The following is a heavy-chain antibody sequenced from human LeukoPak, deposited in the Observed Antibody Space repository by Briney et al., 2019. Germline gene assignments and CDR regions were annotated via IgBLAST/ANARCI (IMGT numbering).Heavy chain of an antibody. CDR3: ARTFHCGGDCYPFDY. Sequence: SVKVSCKASGGTFSSYAISWVRQAPGQGLEWMGGIIPIFGTANYAQKFQGRVTITTDKSTSTAYMELSSLRSEDTAVYYCARTFHCGGDCYPFDYWGQGTLVTVSS. J-gene: IGHJ4*02. V-gene: IGHV1-69*05. D-gene: IGHD2-21*02. CDR2: IIPIFGTA. CDR1: GGTFSSYA.